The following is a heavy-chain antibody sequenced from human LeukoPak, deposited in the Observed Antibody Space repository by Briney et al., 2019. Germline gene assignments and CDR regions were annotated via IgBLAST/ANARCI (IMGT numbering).Heavy chain of an antibody. CDR2: FDPEDGET. J-gene: IGHJ4*02. CDR1: GYTLTELS. D-gene: IGHD3-10*01. Sequence: ASVKVSCTASGYTLTELSMHWVRQAPGKGLEWMGGFDPEDGETIYAQKFQGRVTMTEDTSTDTAYMELSSLRSEDTAVYYCATQPLWFGETTFDYRGQGTLVTVSS. V-gene: IGHV1-24*01. CDR3: ATQPLWFGETTFDY.